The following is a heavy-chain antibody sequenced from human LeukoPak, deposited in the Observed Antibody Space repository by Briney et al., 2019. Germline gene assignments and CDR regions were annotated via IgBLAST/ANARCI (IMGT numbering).Heavy chain of an antibody. CDR2: ISYDGSNK. V-gene: IGHV3-30*18. D-gene: IGHD3-22*01. CDR3: AKTTYYYDSSGYYYLDY. CDR1: GFTFSSYG. Sequence: GGPLRLSCAASGFTFSSYGMHWVRQAPGKGLEWVAVISYDGSNKYYADSVKGRFTISRDNSKNTLYLQMNSLRAEDTAVYYCAKTTYYYDSSGYYYLDYWGQGTLVTVSS. J-gene: IGHJ4*02.